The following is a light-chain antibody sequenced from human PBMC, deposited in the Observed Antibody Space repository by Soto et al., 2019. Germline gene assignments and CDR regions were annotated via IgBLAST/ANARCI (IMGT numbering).Light chain of an antibody. Sequence: EMVLTQSPATLSLSPGEIATLSCGASQSVSSSYLAWYQQKPGLAPRILIYDASSRATGIPDRFSGSGSGTDFTLTISRLETEDVAVYYCQQYGSSPYNFGQETKLQIK. CDR3: QQYGSSPYN. CDR2: DAS. J-gene: IGKJ2*01. V-gene: IGKV3D-20*01. CDR1: QSVSSSY.